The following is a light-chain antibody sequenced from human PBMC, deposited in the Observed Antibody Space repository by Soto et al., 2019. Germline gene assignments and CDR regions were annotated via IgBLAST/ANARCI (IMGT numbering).Light chain of an antibody. V-gene: IGKV3D-15*01. CDR3: QQYSAWPPIT. CDR1: QTVSNK. Sequence: IVMTQSPATLSVSPGETATLSCRASQTVSNKLAWYQQKPGQAPRLLIFGASTRATGIPARFSGSGSGTEFTLTIRRLQSEDFATYYCQQYSAWPPITFGQGTKVDIK. J-gene: IGKJ1*01. CDR2: GAS.